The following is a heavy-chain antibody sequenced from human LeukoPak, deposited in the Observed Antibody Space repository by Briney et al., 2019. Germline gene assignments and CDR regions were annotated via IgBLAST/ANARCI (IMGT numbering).Heavy chain of an antibody. CDR2: INWNGGST. CDR3: ARARITVAGNDYYYYYMDV. D-gene: IGHD6-19*01. V-gene: IGHV3-20*04. CDR1: GFTFSSYS. J-gene: IGHJ6*03. Sequence: GGSLRLSCAASGFTFSSYSMSWVRQAPGKGLEWVSGINWNGGSTGYADSVKGRFTISRDNAKNSLYLQMNSLRAEDTALYYCARARITVAGNDYYYYYMDVWGKGTTVTVSS.